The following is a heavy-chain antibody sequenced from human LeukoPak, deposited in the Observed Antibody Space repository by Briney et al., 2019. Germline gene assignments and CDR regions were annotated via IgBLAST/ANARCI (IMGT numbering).Heavy chain of an antibody. J-gene: IGHJ4*02. CDR2: IYTCGRT. CDR3: AGGPAWAGTAFYC. V-gene: IGHV4-4*09. Sequence: SETLTLTCTVSSGFHSRYYWRWIRQSPGKGLEWIGYIYTCGRTDYNPSLKSRVTILVDTSKSQVLLILRSVTAADTAVYHCAGGPAWAGTAFYCRSQGSLVTASS. CDR1: SGFHSRYY. D-gene: IGHD6-19*01.